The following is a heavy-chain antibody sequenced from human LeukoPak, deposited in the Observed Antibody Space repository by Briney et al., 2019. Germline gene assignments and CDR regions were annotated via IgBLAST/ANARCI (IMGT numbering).Heavy chain of an antibody. CDR3: ARIRLGESPADF. D-gene: IGHD3-16*01. Sequence: GESLKISCKGSGYSFTSYWIAWVRQLPGKGLEWMGIIYPHDSDTRYSPSFQGQVTISADKSINTAYLQWSSLRVSDSAMYFCARIRLGESPADFWGQGTPVTVSS. CDR2: IYPHDSDT. CDR1: GYSFTSYW. V-gene: IGHV5-51*01. J-gene: IGHJ4*02.